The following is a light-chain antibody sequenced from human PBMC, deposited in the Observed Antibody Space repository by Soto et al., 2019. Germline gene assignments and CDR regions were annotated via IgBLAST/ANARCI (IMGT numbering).Light chain of an antibody. J-gene: IGKJ2*01. Sequence: EIVLTQSPGTLSLSPGERVTLSCRASQSVSFLAWYQQKPGQAPRLLIYDASTRATGIPDRFSGSGSGTDFRLTFVRVEPEDFAVYYCQQDVRSRYTFGQGTKLEIK. CDR2: DAS. V-gene: IGKV3-20*01. CDR1: QSVSF. CDR3: QQDVRSRYT.